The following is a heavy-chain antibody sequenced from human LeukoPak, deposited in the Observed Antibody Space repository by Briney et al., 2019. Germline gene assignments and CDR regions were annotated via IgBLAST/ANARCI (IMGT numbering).Heavy chain of an antibody. CDR3: ARGGYDFWSGYPLDY. J-gene: IGHJ4*02. Sequence: PSETLSVTCAVYGGSFSGYYWSWIRQPPGKGLEWIGEINHSGSTNYNPSLKSRVTISVDTSKNQFSLKLSSVTAADTAVYYCARGGYDFWSGYPLDYWGQGTLVTVSS. CDR2: INHSGST. CDR1: GGSFSGYY. V-gene: IGHV4-34*01. D-gene: IGHD3-3*01.